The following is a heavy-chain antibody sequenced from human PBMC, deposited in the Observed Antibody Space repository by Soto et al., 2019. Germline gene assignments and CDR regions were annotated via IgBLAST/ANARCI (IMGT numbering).Heavy chain of an antibody. D-gene: IGHD2-21*02. CDR2: VYHTGDT. CDR1: GGTVASSHW. J-gene: IGHJ5*02. CDR3: AREIVTAGGNNYFDP. V-gene: IGHV4-4*02. Sequence: PSETLSLTCVVSGGTVASSHWWSCVRQSPSRGLEWIGNVYHTGDTNFNPSLQSRVTFSVDKSNNQFSLRLTSLTAADTAVYFCAREIVTAGGNNYFDPWGPGTLVTVSS.